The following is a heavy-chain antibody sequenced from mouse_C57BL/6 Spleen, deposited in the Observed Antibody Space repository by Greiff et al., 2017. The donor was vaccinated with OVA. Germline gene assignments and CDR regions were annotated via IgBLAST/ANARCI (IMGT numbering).Heavy chain of an antibody. D-gene: IGHD2-5*01. V-gene: IGHV1-20*01. CDR1: GYSFTGYF. Sequence: EVQVVESGPELVKPGDSVKISCKASGYSFTGYFMNWVMPSHGKSLEWIGRINPYNGDTFYNQKFKGQATLTVDKSSSTAHMGLRSLTSEDSAVYYGARGYYSNSYWYFDVWGTGTTVTVSS. CDR2: INPYNGDT. CDR3: ARGYYSNSYWYFDV. J-gene: IGHJ1*03.